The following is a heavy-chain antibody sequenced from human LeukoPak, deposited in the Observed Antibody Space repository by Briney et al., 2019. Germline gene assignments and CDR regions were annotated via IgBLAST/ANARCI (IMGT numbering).Heavy chain of an antibody. CDR2: ISGSGGST. J-gene: IGHJ3*01. V-gene: IGHV3-23*01. Sequence: PGGSLRLSCAASGFTFSSYAMSWVRQAPGKGLEWVSAISGSGGSTYYADSVKGRFTISRDNSKNTLYLQMNSLRAEDTAVYYCATEIGWCGGDWHLVGGTLDVWGQGTMVTVSS. CDR1: GFTFSSYA. CDR3: ATEIGWCGGDWHLVGGTLDV. D-gene: IGHD2-21*02.